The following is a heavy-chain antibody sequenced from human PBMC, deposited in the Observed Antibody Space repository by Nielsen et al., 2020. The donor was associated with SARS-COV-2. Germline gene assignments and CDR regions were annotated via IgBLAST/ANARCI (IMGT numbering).Heavy chain of an antibody. V-gene: IGHV3-66*02. D-gene: IGHD4-17*01. CDR2: IYSGGST. CDR3: AKDATVTPLVAGLDY. Sequence: GESLKISCAASGFTVSSNYMSWVRQAPGKGLEWVSVIYSGGSTYYADSVKGRFTISRDNSKNTLYLQMNSLRAEDTAVYYCAKDATVTPLVAGLDYWGQGTLVTVSS. J-gene: IGHJ4*02. CDR1: GFTVSSNY.